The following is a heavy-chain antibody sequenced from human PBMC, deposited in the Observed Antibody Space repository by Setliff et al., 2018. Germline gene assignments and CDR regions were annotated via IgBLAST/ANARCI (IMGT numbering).Heavy chain of an antibody. Sequence: ASVKVSCKAADYTFLSYGLSWVRQVPGRGLEWMGWINPKSGGTRYAQKFQGRVTMTRDTSISTAYMELSSLRSDDTAVYYCARDGISWLMWFDPWGQGTLVTVSS. CDR1: DYTFLSYG. D-gene: IGHD3-16*01. CDR2: INPKSGGT. CDR3: ARDGISWLMWFDP. V-gene: IGHV1-2*02. J-gene: IGHJ5*02.